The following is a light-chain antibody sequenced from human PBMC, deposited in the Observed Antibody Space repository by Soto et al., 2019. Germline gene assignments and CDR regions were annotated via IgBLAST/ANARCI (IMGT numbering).Light chain of an antibody. CDR2: QTS. V-gene: IGKV3-11*01. CDR3: HQRQSWPRT. J-gene: IGKJ1*01. Sequence: VLTQSPATLSSFPGDRVTLSCRASQYINTRLAWYQHRPGQAPRLLIYQTSLRAAGIPARFSSSGSGTDFTLTISDVQPEDFALYYCHQRQSWPRTFGQGTKVDIK. CDR1: QYINTR.